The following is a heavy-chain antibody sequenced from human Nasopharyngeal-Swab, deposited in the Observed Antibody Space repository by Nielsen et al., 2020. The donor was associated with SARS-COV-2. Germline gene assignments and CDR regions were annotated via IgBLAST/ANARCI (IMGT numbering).Heavy chain of an antibody. CDR3: ATCGGSCYSDAFDI. J-gene: IGHJ3*02. CDR2: INHSGST. CDR1: GGSFSGYY. Sequence: SQTLSLTCAVYGGSFSGYYWSCIRQPPGKGLEWIGEINHSGSTNYNPSLKSRVTISVDTSKNQFSLKLSSVTAADTAVYYCATCGGSCYSDAFDIWGQGTMVTVSS. D-gene: IGHD2-15*01. V-gene: IGHV4-34*01.